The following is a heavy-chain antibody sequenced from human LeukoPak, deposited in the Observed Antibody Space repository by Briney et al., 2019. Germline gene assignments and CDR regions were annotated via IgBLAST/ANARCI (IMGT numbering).Heavy chain of an antibody. Sequence: PSETLSLTCTVSGGSISSYYWSWIWQPPGKGLEWIGYIYYSGSTNYNPSLKSRVTISVDTSKNQFSLKLSSVTAADTAVYYCARACSSTSCSNRDYYYYYYMDVWGKGTTVTVSS. CDR3: ARACSSTSCSNRDYYYYYYMDV. V-gene: IGHV4-59*01. CDR1: GGSISSYY. J-gene: IGHJ6*03. CDR2: IYYSGST. D-gene: IGHD2-2*01.